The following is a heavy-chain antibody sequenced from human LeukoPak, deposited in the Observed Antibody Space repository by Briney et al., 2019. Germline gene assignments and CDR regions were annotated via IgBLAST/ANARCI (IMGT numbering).Heavy chain of an antibody. V-gene: IGHV4-30-2*01. CDR3: ARVLISGSGSYYGHDYYYYYYMDV. J-gene: IGHJ6*03. CDR2: IYHSGST. CDR1: GGSVSSGDYS. Sequence: SQTLSLTCAVSGGSVSSGDYSWSWIRQPPGKGLEWIGYIYHSGSTNYNPSLKSRVTISVDRSKNQFSLKLSSVTAADTAVYYCARVLISGSGSYYGHDYYYYYYMDVWGQGTTVTVSS. D-gene: IGHD3-10*01.